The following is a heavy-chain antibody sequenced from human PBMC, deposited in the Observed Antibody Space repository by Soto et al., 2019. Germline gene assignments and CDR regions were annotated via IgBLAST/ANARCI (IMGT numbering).Heavy chain of an antibody. Sequence: SETLSLTCTVSGGSISSYYWSWIRQPPGKGLEWIGYIYYSGSTNYNPSLKSRVTISVDTSKNQFSLKLSSVTAADTAVYYCARVLPRYYSGGSCYSAFYYFDYWGQGTLVTVSS. D-gene: IGHD2-15*01. V-gene: IGHV4-59*01. J-gene: IGHJ4*02. CDR3: ARVLPRYYSGGSCYSAFYYFDY. CDR2: IYYSGST. CDR1: GGSISSYY.